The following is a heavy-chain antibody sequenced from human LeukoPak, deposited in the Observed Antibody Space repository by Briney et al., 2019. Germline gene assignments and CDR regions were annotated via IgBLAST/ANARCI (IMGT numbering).Heavy chain of an antibody. Sequence: ASVKVSCKASGYTFTSYDINWVRQATGQGLEWMGWMNPNSGNTGYAQKFQGRVTMTRNTSISTAYMELSSLRSEDTAVYYCARGSSGSWYYYYYYMDVWGKGTTVTVSS. CDR3: ARGSSGSWYYYYYYMDV. J-gene: IGHJ6*03. CDR2: MNPNSGNT. V-gene: IGHV1-8*01. D-gene: IGHD6-13*01. CDR1: GYTFTSYD.